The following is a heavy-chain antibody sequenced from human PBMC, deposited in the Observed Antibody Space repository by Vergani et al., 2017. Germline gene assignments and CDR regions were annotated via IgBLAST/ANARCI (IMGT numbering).Heavy chain of an antibody. J-gene: IGHJ4*02. CDR3: AAYPGVADLGEFDY. D-gene: IGHD3-10*01. CDR2: IVVGSGNT. CDR1: GFTFTSSA. V-gene: IGHV1-58*01. Sequence: QMQLVQSGPEVKKPGTSVKVSCKASGFTFTSSAVQWVRQARGQRLEWIGWIVVGSGNTNYAQKFQERVTITRDMSTSTAYMELSSLRSEDTDVYYCAAYPGVADLGEFDYWGQGTLVTVSS.